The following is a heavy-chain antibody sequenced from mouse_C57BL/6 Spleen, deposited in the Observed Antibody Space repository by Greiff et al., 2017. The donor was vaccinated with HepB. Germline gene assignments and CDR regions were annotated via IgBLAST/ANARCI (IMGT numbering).Heavy chain of an antibody. V-gene: IGHV2-2*01. D-gene: IGHD2-3*01. Sequence: QVQLQQSGPGLVQPSQSLSITCTVSGFSLTSYGVHWVRQSPGKGLEWLGVIWSGGSTDYNAAFISRLSISKDNSKSQVFFKMNSLQADDTAIYYCARGDDGYYAFLAYWGQGTLVTVSA. CDR2: IWSGGST. J-gene: IGHJ3*01. CDR1: GFSLTSYG. CDR3: ARGDDGYYAFLAY.